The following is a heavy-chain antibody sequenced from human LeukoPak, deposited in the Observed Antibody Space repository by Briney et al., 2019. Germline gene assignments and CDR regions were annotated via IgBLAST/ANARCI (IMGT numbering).Heavy chain of an antibody. V-gene: IGHV3-7*05. Sequence: GGSLRLSCAASGFTFSSHWMTWVRQAPGKGLEWVANINQDGSEEYYVDSLMGRFSISRDNAKKSLYLRMNSLRADDTAVYYCARDATPDGVILDYWGQGALVTVSS. J-gene: IGHJ4*02. CDR1: GFTFSSHW. CDR2: INQDGSEE. CDR3: ARDATPDGVILDY. D-gene: IGHD2-8*02.